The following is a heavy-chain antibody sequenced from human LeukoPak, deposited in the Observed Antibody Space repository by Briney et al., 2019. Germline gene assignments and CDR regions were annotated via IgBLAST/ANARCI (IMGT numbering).Heavy chain of an antibody. CDR2: INHSGST. Sequence: SETLPLTCAVYGGSFSGYYWSWIRQPPGKGLEWIGEINHSGSTNYNPSLKSRVTMSVDTSKNQFSLKLSSVTAADTAVYYCARDRVLRGYSYGFDYWGQGTLVTVSS. CDR3: ARDRVLRGYSYGFDY. V-gene: IGHV4-34*01. D-gene: IGHD5-18*01. J-gene: IGHJ4*02. CDR1: GGSFSGYY.